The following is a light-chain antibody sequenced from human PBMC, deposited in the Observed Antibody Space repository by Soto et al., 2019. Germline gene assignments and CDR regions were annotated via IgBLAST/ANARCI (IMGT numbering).Light chain of an antibody. CDR2: EVN. CDR1: SSDVGGYNY. J-gene: IGLJ1*01. V-gene: IGLV2-8*01. Sequence: QSALTQPPSASGSPGQSVTISCTGTSSDVGGYNYVSWYQQYPGKVPKLMVYEVNKRPSGVPYRFSGSQSGNTASLTVSGLQADDEGDYYCTSYAGGNNVFGTGTELTVL. CDR3: TSYAGGNNV.